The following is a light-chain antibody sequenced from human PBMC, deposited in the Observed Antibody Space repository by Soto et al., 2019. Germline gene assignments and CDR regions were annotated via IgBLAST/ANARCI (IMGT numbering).Light chain of an antibody. CDR1: SSDGGGYNY. CDR3: SSYTSSSTPFL. V-gene: IGLV2-14*01. CDR2: DVS. Sequence: QSALTQPASVSGSPGQSITISCTGTSSDGGGYNYVSWYQQHPGKAPKLMIYDVSNRPSGVSNRFSGSKSGNTASLTISGLQAEDEADYYCSSYTSSSTPFLFGTGTKLTVL. J-gene: IGLJ1*01.